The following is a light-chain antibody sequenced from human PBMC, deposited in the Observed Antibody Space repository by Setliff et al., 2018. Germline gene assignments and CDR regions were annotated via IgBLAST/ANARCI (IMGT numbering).Light chain of an antibody. Sequence: QSVLAQPPSASGSPGQSVTISCTGTSSDIGGYKYVSWYQQHPGKAPKLMTYEVNKRPSGVPDRFSGSKSGNTASLTVSGLQAEDEADYYCSSNIGSNNFDVFGTGTKVTVL. CDR1: SSDIGGYKY. CDR2: EVN. V-gene: IGLV2-8*01. CDR3: SSNIGSNNFDV. J-gene: IGLJ1*01.